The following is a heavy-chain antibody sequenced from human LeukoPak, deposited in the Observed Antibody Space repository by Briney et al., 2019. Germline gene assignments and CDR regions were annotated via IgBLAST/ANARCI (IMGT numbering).Heavy chain of an antibody. V-gene: IGHV4-59*01. CDR2: IYYSGST. CDR3: ARDKGYYFDY. CDR1: GGSISSYY. J-gene: IGHJ4*02. Sequence: SETLSLTCTVSGGSISSYYWSWIRQPPGKGLEWIGYIYYSGSTNYNPSLKSRVTIPVDTSKNQFSLKLSSVTAADTAVYYCARDKGYYFDYWGQGTLVTVSS.